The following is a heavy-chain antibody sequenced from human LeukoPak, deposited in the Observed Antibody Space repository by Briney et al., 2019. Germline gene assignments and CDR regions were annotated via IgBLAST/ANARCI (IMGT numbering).Heavy chain of an antibody. D-gene: IGHD2-2*02. J-gene: IGHJ6*03. Sequence: SETLSLTCTVSGGSISSSSYYWGWIRQPPGKGLEWIGSIYYSGSTYYNPSLKSRVTISVDTSKNQFSLKLSSVTAADTAVYYCARAGYCSSTSCYTPDYYYYYYMDVWGKGTTVTVSS. CDR2: IYYSGST. CDR3: ARAGYCSSTSCYTPDYYYYYYMDV. V-gene: IGHV4-39*07. CDR1: GGSISSSSYY.